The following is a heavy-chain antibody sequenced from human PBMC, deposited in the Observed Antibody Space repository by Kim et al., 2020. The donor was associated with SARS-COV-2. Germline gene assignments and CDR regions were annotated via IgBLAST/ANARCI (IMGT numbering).Heavy chain of an antibody. CDR3: ARTLYSDDWYFDL. J-gene: IGHJ2*01. V-gene: IGHV4-4*07. CDR2: ISTSGST. D-gene: IGHD1-26*01. CDR1: GGSISSYY. Sequence: SETLSLTCTVSGGSISSYYLIWIRQPAGKGLEWIGRISTSGSTNYNPSLKSRVTMSVDTSKNQFSLKLSSVTAADTAVYYCARTLYSDDWYFDLWGRGTLVTVSS.